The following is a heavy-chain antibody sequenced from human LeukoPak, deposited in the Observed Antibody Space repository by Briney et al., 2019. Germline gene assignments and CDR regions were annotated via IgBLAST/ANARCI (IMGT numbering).Heavy chain of an antibody. CDR2: ISYDGSNK. J-gene: IGHJ4*02. Sequence: GGSLRLSCAASGFTFSSYGMHWVRQAPGKRLEWVAVISYDGSNKYYADPVKGRFTISRDNSKNTLYLQMNSLRAEDTAVYYCANVSPPFDYWGQGTLVTVPS. V-gene: IGHV3-30*18. CDR3: ANVSPPFDY. D-gene: IGHD5/OR15-5a*01. CDR1: GFTFSSYG.